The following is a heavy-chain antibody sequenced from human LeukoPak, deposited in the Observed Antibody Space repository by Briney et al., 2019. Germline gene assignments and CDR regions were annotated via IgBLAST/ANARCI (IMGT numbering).Heavy chain of an antibody. V-gene: IGHV4-59*01. Sequence: SETLSLTCTVSGGFISSYYWSWIRQPPGKGLEWIGYIYYSGSTNYNPSLKSRVTISVDTSKNQFSLKLSSVTAADTAVYYCARDDTGYGDYSVYWGQGTLVTVSS. CDR3: ARDDTGYGDYSVY. D-gene: IGHD4-17*01. J-gene: IGHJ4*02. CDR1: GGFISSYY. CDR2: IYYSGST.